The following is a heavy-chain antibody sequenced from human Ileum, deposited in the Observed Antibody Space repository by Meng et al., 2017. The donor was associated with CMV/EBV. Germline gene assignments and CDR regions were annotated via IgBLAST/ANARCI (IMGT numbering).Heavy chain of an antibody. D-gene: IGHD2-21*02. CDR2: IRHDGSND. CDR1: GIYFSNAG. J-gene: IGHJ4*02. Sequence: VDLVGHGGGVVQPGEALSLSFVESGIYFSNAGMYWVGQAPGKGREWVIFIRHDGSNDSYVDSVKGRFTISRDNSKNTVYLQMNSLPPEDTAIYYCAKDKGVTTFDYWGQGTLVTVSS. V-gene: IGHV3-30*02. CDR3: AKDKGVTTFDY.